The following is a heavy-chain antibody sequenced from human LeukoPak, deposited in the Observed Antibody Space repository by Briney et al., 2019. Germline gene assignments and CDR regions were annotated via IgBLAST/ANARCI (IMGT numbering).Heavy chain of an antibody. D-gene: IGHD3-22*01. CDR2: IYSGGST. CDR3: ARDPTDYYDTV. CDR1: GFTVSSNY. Sequence: GGSLRLSCAASGFTVSSNYMSWVRQAPGKGLEWVSVIYSGGSTYYADSVKGRFTISRDNSKNTLYLQMNSLGAEDTAVYYCARDPTDYYDTVWGQGTLVTVSS. J-gene: IGHJ4*02. V-gene: IGHV3-53*01.